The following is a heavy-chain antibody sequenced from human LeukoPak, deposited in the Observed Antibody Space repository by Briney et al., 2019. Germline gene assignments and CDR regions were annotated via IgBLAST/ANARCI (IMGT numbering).Heavy chain of an antibody. D-gene: IGHD2-2*01. V-gene: IGHV1-69*05. CDR3: TGSREGYCSSTSCYPDAFDI. J-gene: IGHJ3*02. Sequence: GASVKVSCKASGYTFTSYDINWVRQATGQGLEWMGGIIPIFGTANYAQKFQGRVTITTDESTSTAYMELSSLRSEDTAVYYCTGSREGYCSSTSCYPDAFDIWGQGTMVTVSS. CDR1: GYTFTSYD. CDR2: IIPIFGTA.